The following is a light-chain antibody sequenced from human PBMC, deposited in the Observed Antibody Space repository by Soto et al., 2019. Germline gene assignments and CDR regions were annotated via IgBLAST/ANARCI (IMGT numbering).Light chain of an antibody. Sequence: DIVMTQSPDSLSVSLGEGAAINCKSNQTLLYTSNNKNYLAWYQQRPGQSPKLLIYWASTRESGVPDRFSGSGSGTDFTLTISNLQAEDVAVYFCQQYFSLPLTFGGGTQVEI. J-gene: IGKJ4*01. CDR3: QQYFSLPLT. CDR2: WAS. V-gene: IGKV4-1*01. CDR1: QTLLYTSNNKNY.